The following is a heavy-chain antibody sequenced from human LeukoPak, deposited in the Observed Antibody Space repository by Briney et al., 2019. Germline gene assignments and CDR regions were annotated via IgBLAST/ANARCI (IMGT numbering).Heavy chain of an antibody. J-gene: IGHJ3*02. CDR3: VRPYSSRWPVDFDI. V-gene: IGHV1-8*01. CDR2: MNPNSGNT. CDR1: GCTYTSYD. Sequence: ASVKGSCTASGCTYTSYDINWVRQAPGQGVVWVGCMNPNSGNTRYAQKFQGRVTLTRNTSIRTAHIERRGLRYEATRVYNCVRPYSSRWPVDFDIWGQGTMVTVSS. D-gene: IGHD6-13*01.